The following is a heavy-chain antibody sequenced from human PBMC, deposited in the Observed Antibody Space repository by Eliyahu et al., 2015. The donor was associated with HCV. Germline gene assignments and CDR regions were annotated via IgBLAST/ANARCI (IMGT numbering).Heavy chain of an antibody. Sequence: VQVVESGGGLVKPGRSLRLSCAASGFSSGXXTXXAWFRQTPGKGREWVGFIRKELYGETTEFGASVRGRFSIARDGSTNTAHLQMNSLRTDDTAIYYCARGVDYDILTGYYVFDHWTQGTLVTVSS. CDR3: ARGVDYDILTGYYVFDH. CDR1: GFSSGXXT. D-gene: IGHD3-9*01. V-gene: IGHV3-49*05. J-gene: IGHJ4*02. CDR2: IRKELYGETT.